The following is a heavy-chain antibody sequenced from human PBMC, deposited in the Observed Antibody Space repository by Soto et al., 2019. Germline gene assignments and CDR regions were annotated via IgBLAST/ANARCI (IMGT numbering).Heavy chain of an antibody. CDR1: GYTFTSQY. D-gene: IGHD3-22*01. CDR3: ARDDSSGYYFPDV. Sequence: QVQLVQSGAEVKKPGASVKVSCKASGYTFTSQYIHWVRQATGQGLEWMGTINPSDGSTDDAQKFQGRVTMTSDTSTSTVYMELTSLRSDDTAVYYCARDDSSGYYFPDVWGQGTTVTVSS. CDR2: INPSDGST. V-gene: IGHV1-46*01. J-gene: IGHJ6*02.